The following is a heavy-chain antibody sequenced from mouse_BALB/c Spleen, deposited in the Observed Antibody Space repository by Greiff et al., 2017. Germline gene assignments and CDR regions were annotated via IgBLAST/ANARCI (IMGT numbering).Heavy chain of an antibody. Sequence: EVKVVESGGGLVKPGGSLKLSCAASGFTFSSYAMSWVRQSPEKRLEWVAEISSGGSYTYYPDTVTGRFTISRDNAKNTLYLEMSSLRSEDTAMYYCARVDYYGSSAYWGQGTLVTVSA. V-gene: IGHV5-9-4*01. CDR3: ARVDYYGSSAY. CDR2: ISSGGSYT. CDR1: GFTFSSYA. J-gene: IGHJ3*01. D-gene: IGHD1-1*01.